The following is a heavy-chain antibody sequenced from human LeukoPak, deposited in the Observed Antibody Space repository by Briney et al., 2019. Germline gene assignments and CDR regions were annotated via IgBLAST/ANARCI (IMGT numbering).Heavy chain of an antibody. Sequence: SETLSLTCTVSGGSISSYYWSWIRQPPGKGLEWIGYIYYSGSTNYNPSLKSRVTISVDTSKNQFSLKLSSVTAADTAVYYCARGRIAVAGTGLFYFDYWGQGTLVTVSS. CDR2: IYYSGST. CDR3: ARGRIAVAGTGLFYFDY. J-gene: IGHJ4*02. CDR1: GGSISSYY. D-gene: IGHD6-19*01. V-gene: IGHV4-59*01.